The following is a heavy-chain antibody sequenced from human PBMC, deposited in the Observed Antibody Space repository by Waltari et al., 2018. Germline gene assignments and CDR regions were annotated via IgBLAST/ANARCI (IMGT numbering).Heavy chain of an antibody. J-gene: IGHJ5*02. CDR2: IGSTYYGNS. V-gene: IGHV4-39*01. CDR1: GGSVTTIGSY. CDR3: ARHDFWSDRNWFDP. D-gene: IGHD3-3*01. Sequence: QVFLQESGPGLVKSSETLSLTCTVSGGSVTTIGSYWGWIRQPPGKGLEWIGSIGSTYYGNSNYNPSLASRVSISVEKSKNQVFLKLTSVTAADTAVYYCARHDFWSDRNWFDPWGQGTLVTVSS.